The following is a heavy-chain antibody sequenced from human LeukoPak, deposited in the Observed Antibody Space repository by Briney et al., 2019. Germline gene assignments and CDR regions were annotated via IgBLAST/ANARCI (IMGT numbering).Heavy chain of an antibody. V-gene: IGHV4-34*01. CDR2: INHSGST. J-gene: IGHJ3*02. CDR3: ARGALRYFDWLTPAFDI. Sequence: PSETLSLTCTVYGESFSGYYWSWIRQPPGKGLEWIGEINHSGSTNYNSSLKSRVTISVDTSKNQFSLKLSSVTAADTAVYYCARGALRYFDWLTPAFDIWGQGTMVTVSS. CDR1: GESFSGYY. D-gene: IGHD3-9*01.